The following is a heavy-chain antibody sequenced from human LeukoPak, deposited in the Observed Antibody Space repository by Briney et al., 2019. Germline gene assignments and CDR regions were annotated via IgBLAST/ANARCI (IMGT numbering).Heavy chain of an antibody. CDR1: GGSISSSSYY. CDR2: IYYSGRT. Sequence: PSETLSLTCTDSGGSISSSSYYWGWIRQPPRKGLEWIGNIYYSGRTYYNPSLKSRVTISVDTSKNRFSLNLSSVTAADTAVYYCARTDCSSTSCQTADWGQGTLVTVSS. V-gene: IGHV4-39*01. D-gene: IGHD2-2*01. CDR3: ARTDCSSTSCQTAD. J-gene: IGHJ4*02.